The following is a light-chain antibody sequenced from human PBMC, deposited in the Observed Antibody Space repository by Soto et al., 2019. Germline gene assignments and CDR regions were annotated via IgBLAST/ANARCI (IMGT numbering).Light chain of an antibody. Sequence: DIVMTQPPLSLPVTPGEPASISCRSSQSLLHSNGYNYLDWYLQKPGQSPQLLIYFGSNRASGVPNRFSGSGSGTDFTLKISRVEAEDVGVYYCMQALQTPRTFGQWTKVDIK. CDR2: FGS. CDR3: MQALQTPRT. CDR1: QSLLHSNGYNY. V-gene: IGKV2-28*01. J-gene: IGKJ1*01.